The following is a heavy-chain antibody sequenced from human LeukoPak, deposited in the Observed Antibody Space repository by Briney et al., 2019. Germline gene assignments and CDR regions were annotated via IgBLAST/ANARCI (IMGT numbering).Heavy chain of an antibody. CDR1: GGSISSYY. J-gene: IGHJ4*02. Sequence: SETPSLTCTVSGGSISSYYWSWIRQPPGKGLEWIGYIHYSGNTNYNPSPSSRVTISVDTSKNQFSLKVNSVTAADTAMYYCARYVASASDFDYWGQGALVTVSS. CDR3: ARYVASASDFDY. D-gene: IGHD6-13*01. V-gene: IGHV4-59*01. CDR2: IHYSGNT.